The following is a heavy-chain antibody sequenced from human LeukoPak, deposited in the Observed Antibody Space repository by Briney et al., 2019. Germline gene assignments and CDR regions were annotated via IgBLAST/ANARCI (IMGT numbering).Heavy chain of an antibody. Sequence: PGGSLRLSCAASGFTFSSYWMSWVRQAPGKGLEWVANMKQDGSEKYYVDSVKGRFTISRDNAKNSLYLQMNSLRAEDTAVYYCARGSRYYDILTGYDYWGQGTLVTVSS. D-gene: IGHD3-9*01. CDR1: GFTFSSYW. J-gene: IGHJ4*02. CDR3: ARGSRYYDILTGYDY. CDR2: MKQDGSEK. V-gene: IGHV3-7*01.